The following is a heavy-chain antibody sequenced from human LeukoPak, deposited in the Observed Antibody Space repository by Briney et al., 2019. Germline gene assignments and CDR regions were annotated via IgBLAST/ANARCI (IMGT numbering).Heavy chain of an antibody. J-gene: IGHJ4*02. CDR2: IYSGGST. CDR3: ARGSGYSSSWYGY. V-gene: IGHV3-53*01. CDR1: GFTFSSYS. Sequence: GGSLRLSCAASGFTFSSYSMNWVRQAPGKGLEWVSVIYSGGSTYYADSVKGRFTISRDNSKNTLYLQMNSLRAEDTAVYYCARGSGYSSSWYGYWGQGTLVTVSS. D-gene: IGHD6-13*01.